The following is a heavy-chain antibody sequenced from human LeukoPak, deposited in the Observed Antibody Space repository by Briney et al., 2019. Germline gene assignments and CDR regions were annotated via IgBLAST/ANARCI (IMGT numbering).Heavy chain of an antibody. D-gene: IGHD3-10*01. CDR1: GFTFSSYS. V-gene: IGHV3-21*01. CDR2: ISSSSSYI. CDR3: ARAPYYYGSGILFYFDY. J-gene: IGHJ4*02. Sequence: GGSLRLSCAASGFTFSSYSMNWVRQAPGKGLEWVSSISSSSSYIYYADSVKGRFTISRDNAKNSLYLQMNSLRAEDTAVYYCARAPYYYGSGILFYFDYWGQGTLVTGSS.